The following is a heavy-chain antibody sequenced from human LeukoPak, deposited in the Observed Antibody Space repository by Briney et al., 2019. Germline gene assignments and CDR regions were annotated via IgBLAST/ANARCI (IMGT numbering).Heavy chain of an antibody. D-gene: IGHD3-3*01. Sequence: ASVKVSCKASGYTFTSYGISWVRQAPGQGLEWMGGIIPIFGTANYAQKFQGRVTITTDESTSTAYMELSSLRSEDTAVYYCAREYYDFWSGYFDYWGQGTLVTVSS. V-gene: IGHV1-69*05. J-gene: IGHJ4*02. CDR1: GYTFTSYG. CDR3: AREYYDFWSGYFDY. CDR2: IIPIFGTA.